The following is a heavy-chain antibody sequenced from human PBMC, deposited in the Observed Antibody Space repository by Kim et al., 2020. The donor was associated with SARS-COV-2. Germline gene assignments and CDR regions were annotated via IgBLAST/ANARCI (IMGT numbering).Heavy chain of an antibody. Sequence: SETLSLTCTVSGGSISSYYWSWIRQPPGKGLEWIGYIYYSGSTNYNPSLKSRVTISVDTSKNQFSLKLSSVTAADTAVYYCARHGGDYYYYYGMDVWGQGTTVTVSS. CDR1: GGSISSYY. D-gene: IGHD2-21*02. CDR3: ARHGGDYYYYYGMDV. J-gene: IGHJ6*02. CDR2: IYYSGST. V-gene: IGHV4-59*08.